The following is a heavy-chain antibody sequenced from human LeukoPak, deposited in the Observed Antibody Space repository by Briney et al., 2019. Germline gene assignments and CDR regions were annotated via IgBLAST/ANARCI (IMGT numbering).Heavy chain of an antibody. J-gene: IGHJ3*02. D-gene: IGHD3-22*01. CDR1: GFTFSDYY. CDR2: ISSSSSYT. CDR3: ARDVVYDSSGYAFDI. Sequence: PGGSPRLSCAASGFTFSDYYMSWIRQAPGKGLEWVSYISSSSSYTNYADSVKGRFTISRDNAKNSLYLQMNSLRAEDTAVYYCARDVVYDSSGYAFDIWGQGTMVTVSS. V-gene: IGHV3-11*05.